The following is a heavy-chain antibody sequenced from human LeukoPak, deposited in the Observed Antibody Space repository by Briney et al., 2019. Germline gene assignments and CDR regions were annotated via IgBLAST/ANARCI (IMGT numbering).Heavy chain of an antibody. Sequence: GASLRLSCAASGFTFSSYAMSWVRQAPGKGLEWVSAISGSGGSTYYADSVKGRFTIARDNSKNTLYLQMNSLRAEDTAVYYWAKVATRAVSGTDYPFDYWGQGTLVTVSS. CDR3: AKVATRAVSGTDYPFDY. V-gene: IGHV3-23*01. CDR1: GFTFSSYA. J-gene: IGHJ4*02. CDR2: ISGSGGST. D-gene: IGHD1-26*01.